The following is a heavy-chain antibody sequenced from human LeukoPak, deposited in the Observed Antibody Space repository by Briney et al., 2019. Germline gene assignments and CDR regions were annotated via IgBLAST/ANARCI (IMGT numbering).Heavy chain of an antibody. CDR2: IKQDGSEK. CDR3: ARERGYFDY. Sequence: GGSLRLSCAASGFTFSSYRMSWVRQAPGKGLEWVANIKQDGSEKYYVDSVKGRFTISRDNAKNSLYLQMNSLRAEDTAVHYCARERGYFDYWGQGTLVTVSS. V-gene: IGHV3-7*01. D-gene: IGHD3-10*01. J-gene: IGHJ4*02. CDR1: GFTFSSYR.